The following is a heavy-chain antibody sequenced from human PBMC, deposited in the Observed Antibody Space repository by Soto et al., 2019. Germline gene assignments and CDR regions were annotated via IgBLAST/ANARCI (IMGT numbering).Heavy chain of an antibody. V-gene: IGHV3-23*01. D-gene: IGHD3-22*01. J-gene: IGHJ6*02. CDR3: AKDRITLTGVRNEPRERATYALDV. Sequence: EVQVLESGGGLVQPGGSLRLSCAASGFTFSSYAMSWVRQAPGKGLEWVSAISGSGTSTYYVDSVKGRFTISRDNSKNRLYLQMNSLRAEDTAVYYCAKDRITLTGVRNEPRERATYALDVWGQGTTVTVSS. CDR1: GFTFSSYA. CDR2: ISGSGTST.